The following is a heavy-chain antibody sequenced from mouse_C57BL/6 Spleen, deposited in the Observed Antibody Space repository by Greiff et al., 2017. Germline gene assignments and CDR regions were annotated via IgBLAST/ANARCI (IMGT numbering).Heavy chain of an antibody. D-gene: IGHD1-1*01. V-gene: IGHV6-3*01. CDR3: TGEGITTNFDY. CDR2: IRLKSDNYAT. Sequence: EVQLVESGGGLVQPGGSMKLSCVASGFTFSNYWMNWVRQSPEKGLEWVAQIRLKSDNYATHYAESVKGRFTISRDDSKSSVYLQMNNLRAEDTGIYYCTGEGITTNFDYWGQGTTLTVSS. CDR1: GFTFSNYW. J-gene: IGHJ2*01.